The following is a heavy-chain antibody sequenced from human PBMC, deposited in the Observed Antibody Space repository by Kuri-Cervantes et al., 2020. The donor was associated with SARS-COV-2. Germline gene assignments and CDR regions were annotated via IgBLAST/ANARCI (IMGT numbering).Heavy chain of an antibody. J-gene: IGHJ3*02. V-gene: IGHV3-23*01. Sequence: GGSLRLSCAASGFTFSSYSMNWVRQAPGKGLEWVSAISGSGGSTYYADSVKGRFTISRDNSKNTLYLQMNSLRAEDTAVYYCANTPLVDAFDIWGQGTMVTVSS. CDR3: ANTPLVDAFDI. CDR2: ISGSGGST. CDR1: GFTFSSYS. D-gene: IGHD2-8*02.